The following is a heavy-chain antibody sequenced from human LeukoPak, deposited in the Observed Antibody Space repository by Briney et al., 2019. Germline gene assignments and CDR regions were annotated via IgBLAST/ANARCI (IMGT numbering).Heavy chain of an antibody. V-gene: IGHV1-46*01. D-gene: IGHD5-24*01. CDR2: INPTGTSS. CDR3: AGDNSLQDMAWWFDP. CDR1: GYTFTRHY. Sequence: ASVKVSCKSSGYTFTRHYLHWVRQAPGQGLEWVGLINPTGTSSWSAQKFQGRVTLTRDMSTSTDYMELSSLRSEDTAVYYCAGDNSLQDMAWWFDPWGQGTLVIVS. J-gene: IGHJ5*02.